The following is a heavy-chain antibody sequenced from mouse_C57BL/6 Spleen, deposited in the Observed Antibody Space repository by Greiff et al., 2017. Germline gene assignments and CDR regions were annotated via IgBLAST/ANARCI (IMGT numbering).Heavy chain of an antibody. CDR1: GYAFSSSW. Sequence: QVQLQQSGPELVKPGASVKISCKASGYAFSSSWMNWVKQRPGKGLEWIGRIYTGDGDTNYNGKVKGKATLTADKSSSTAYMQLSSLTSEDSAVYFCARWNRYDYDWYFDVWGTGTTVTVSS. D-gene: IGHD2-4*01. J-gene: IGHJ1*03. CDR3: ARWNRYDYDWYFDV. V-gene: IGHV1-82*01. CDR2: IYTGDGDT.